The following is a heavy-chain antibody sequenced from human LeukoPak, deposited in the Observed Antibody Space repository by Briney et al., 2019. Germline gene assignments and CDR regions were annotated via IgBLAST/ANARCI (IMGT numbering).Heavy chain of an antibody. V-gene: IGHV4-39*07. Sequence: SETLSLTCTASGGSISSSSYYWGWIRQPPGKGLEWIGSIYYSGSTYYNPSLKSRVTISVDTSKNQFSLKLSSVTAADTAVYYCARENIEMATILAVDIRSGGGVYFDYWGQGTLVTVSS. CDR3: ARENIEMATILAVDIRSGGGVYFDY. CDR1: GGSISSSSYY. D-gene: IGHD5-24*01. CDR2: IYYSGST. J-gene: IGHJ4*02.